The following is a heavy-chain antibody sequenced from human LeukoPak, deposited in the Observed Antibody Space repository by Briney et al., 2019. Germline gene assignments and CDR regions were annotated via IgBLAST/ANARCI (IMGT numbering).Heavy chain of an antibody. V-gene: IGHV3-23*01. CDR2: ISDSGGDT. D-gene: IGHD6-6*01. J-gene: IGHJ4*02. CDR1: GFTFSSSG. CDR3: AKRVPYSSSSVYFDS. Sequence: GGSLRLSCVASGFTFSSSGLSWVRQAPGKGLEWVSAISDSGGDTYYADSVRGRFTISKDNSKNTLYLQMNSLRAEDTAVYYCAKRVPYSSSSVYFDSWGQGTLVTVSS.